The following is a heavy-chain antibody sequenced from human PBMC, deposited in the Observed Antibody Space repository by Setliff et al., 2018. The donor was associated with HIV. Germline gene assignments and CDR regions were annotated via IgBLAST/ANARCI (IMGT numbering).Heavy chain of an antibody. V-gene: IGHV4-61*08. D-gene: IGHD3-3*01. CDR3: ALARDFWSGDYWGGSDGSWLDP. CDR2: ISYSGST. CDR1: GGSISSGGYY. J-gene: IGHJ5*02. Sequence: SETLSLTCTASGGSISSGGYYWSWIRQPPGKGLEWIGHISYSGSTDYNPSLKSRVTISVDTSKNQFSLKLSSVTAADMAVYYCALARDFWSGDYWGGSDGSWLDPWGQGTLVTVSS.